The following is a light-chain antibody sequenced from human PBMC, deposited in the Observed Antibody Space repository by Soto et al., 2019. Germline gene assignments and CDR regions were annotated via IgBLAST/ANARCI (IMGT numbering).Light chain of an antibody. Sequence: ALTQPASVSGSPGQSITISCTGTSSDVGGYNYVSWYQQHPGKAPKLMIYDVSNRPSGVSNRFSGSKSGNTASLTISGLQAEDDADYYCSSYSRSSRYVFGTGTKLTVL. CDR1: SSDVGGYNY. CDR3: SSYSRSSRYV. CDR2: DVS. J-gene: IGLJ1*01. V-gene: IGLV2-14*01.